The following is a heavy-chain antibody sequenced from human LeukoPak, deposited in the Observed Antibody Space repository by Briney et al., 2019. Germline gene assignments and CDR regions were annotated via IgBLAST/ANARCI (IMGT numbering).Heavy chain of an antibody. CDR2: IYTSGST. CDR1: GGSISNYY. V-gene: IGHV4-4*07. Sequence: SETLSLTCTVSGGSISNYYWSWIRQPAGKGLEWIGRIYTSGSTNYNPSLESRVTMSVDTSKKQYSLILSSVTAADTAVYYCARDRCNSTNCSARVAFDIWGQGTMVTVSS. J-gene: IGHJ3*02. CDR3: ARDRCNSTNCSARVAFDI. D-gene: IGHD2-2*01.